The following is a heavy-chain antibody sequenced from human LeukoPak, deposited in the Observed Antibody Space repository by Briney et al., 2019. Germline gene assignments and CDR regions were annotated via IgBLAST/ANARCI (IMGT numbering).Heavy chain of an antibody. CDR2: IYSGGST. D-gene: IGHD1-26*01. CDR1: GFTVSSNY. J-gene: IGHJ6*03. V-gene: IGHV3-53*01. CDR3: ARDSWASDHYYYYMDV. Sequence: GGSLRLSCAASGFTVSSNYMSWVRQAPGKGLEWVSVIYSGGSTYYADSVKGRFIISRDNSKNTLYLQMNSLRAEDTAVYYCARDSWASDHYYYYMDVWGKGTTVTVSS.